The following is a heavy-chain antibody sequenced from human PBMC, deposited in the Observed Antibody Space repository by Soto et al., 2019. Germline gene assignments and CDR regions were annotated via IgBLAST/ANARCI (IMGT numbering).Heavy chain of an antibody. CDR1: GFTFSGYT. D-gene: IGHD3-9*01. CDR2: ISSGSKTI. CDR3: VREDILGVSSFDY. J-gene: IGHJ4*02. V-gene: IGHV3-48*02. Sequence: PGGSLRLSCAASGFTFSGYTLNWVRQAPGKGLECVSYISSGSKTIYYAESVKGRCTVSRDNARSSQYLQMNSLRDEDTAVYYCVREDILGVSSFDYWGQGPLVSVSS.